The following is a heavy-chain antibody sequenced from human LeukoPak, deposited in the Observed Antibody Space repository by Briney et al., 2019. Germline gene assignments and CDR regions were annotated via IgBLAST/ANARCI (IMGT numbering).Heavy chain of an antibody. J-gene: IGHJ4*02. CDR3: ARHTDHRTGGDFDY. V-gene: IGHV4-59*08. CDR1: GGSISGYY. CDR2: FYHTGSG. D-gene: IGHD1-14*01. Sequence: PSETLSLTCTVSGGSISGYYWSWIRQPPGKGLEWIAYFYHTGSGNYNPSLKSRLTIAVDTSKNQFSLKLRSVTAADTAVYYCARHTDHRTGGDFDYWGQGTLVTVSS.